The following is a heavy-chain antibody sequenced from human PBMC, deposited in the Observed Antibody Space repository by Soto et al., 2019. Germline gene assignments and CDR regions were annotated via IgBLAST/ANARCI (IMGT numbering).Heavy chain of an antibody. V-gene: IGHV1-69*01. CDR1: ADTFNSYS. Sequence: QVQLVQSGAEVKKPGSSVKVSCKASADTFNSYSLSWLRQAPGQRLAWMGGITPVFGTADYAQSFEDRLTITADDSTSTVYMELSSLRSDETAVYYCARSLEGTTVTNWFDPWGQGALVTVSS. CDR3: ARSLEGTTVTNWFDP. CDR2: ITPVFGTA. D-gene: IGHD4-17*01. J-gene: IGHJ5*02.